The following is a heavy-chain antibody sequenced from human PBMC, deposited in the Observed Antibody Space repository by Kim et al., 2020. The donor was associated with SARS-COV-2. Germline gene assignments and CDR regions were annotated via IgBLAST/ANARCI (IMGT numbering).Heavy chain of an antibody. CDR2: ISSSSSYI. Sequence: GGSLRLSCAASGFTFSSYSMNWVRQAPGKGLEWVSSISSSSSYIYYADSVKGRFTISRDNAKNSLYLQMNSLRAEDTAVYYCARDRYHVVVSAATHFDYWGQGTLVTVSS. CDR1: GFTFSSYS. D-gene: IGHD2-2*01. CDR3: ARDRYHVVVSAATHFDY. J-gene: IGHJ4*02. V-gene: IGHV3-21*01.